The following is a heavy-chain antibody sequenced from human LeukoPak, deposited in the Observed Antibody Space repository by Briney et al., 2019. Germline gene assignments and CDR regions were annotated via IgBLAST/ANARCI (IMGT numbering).Heavy chain of an antibody. CDR2: TIPIFGTA. V-gene: IGHV1-69*13. D-gene: IGHD2-21*02. CDR3: AREYCGGDCYDPYYYYGMDV. Sequence: ASVKVSCKASGGTFSSYAISWVRQAPGQGLEWMGGTIPIFGTANYAQKFQGRVTITADESTSTAYMELSSLRSEDTAVYYCAREYCGGDCYDPYYYYGMDVWGQGTTVTVSS. J-gene: IGHJ6*02. CDR1: GGTFSSYA.